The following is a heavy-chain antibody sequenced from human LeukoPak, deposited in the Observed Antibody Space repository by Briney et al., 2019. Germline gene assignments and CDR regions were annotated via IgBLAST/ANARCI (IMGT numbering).Heavy chain of an antibody. CDR2: IWYDGSKK. V-gene: IGHV3-33*01. Sequence: GGSLRLSCVASGFTFSSFAMHWVRQAPGKGLEWVAAIWYDGSKKYYADSAKGRFTISRENSKDTLYLQMNSLRVEDTAVYYCARRYHGFDPWGQGTLVTVSS. D-gene: IGHD3-9*01. CDR3: ARRYHGFDP. CDR1: GFTFSSFA. J-gene: IGHJ5*02.